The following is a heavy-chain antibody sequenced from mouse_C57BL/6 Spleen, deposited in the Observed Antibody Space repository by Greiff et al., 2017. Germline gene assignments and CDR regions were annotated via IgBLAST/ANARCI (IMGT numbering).Heavy chain of an antibody. CDR3: ARGYYDYDGAFAY. CDR2: INPNYGTT. J-gene: IGHJ3*01. CDR1: FSSFPSSP. V-gene: IGHV1-39*01. D-gene: IGHD2-4*01. Sequence: VQLQQSGPELVKPGASVKISCTSSFSSFPSSPLPFFPPLPFTILDFIFLINPNYGTTSYNHKFKGKATLTVDQSSSTAYMQLNSLTSEDSAVYYCARGYYDYDGAFAYWGQGTLVTVSA.